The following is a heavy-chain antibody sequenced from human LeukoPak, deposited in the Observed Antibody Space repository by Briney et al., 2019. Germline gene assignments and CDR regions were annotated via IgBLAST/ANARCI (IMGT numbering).Heavy chain of an antibody. CDR3: ARSPGIAAEDFQH. J-gene: IGHJ1*01. CDR2: IYYSGST. V-gene: IGHV4-59*01. CDR1: GGSISSYF. Sequence: SETLSLTCTVSGGSISSYFWSWIRQPPGKGLEWIGYIYYSGSTNYNPSLKSRVTISVDTSKNQFSLKLSSVTAADTAVYYCARSPGIAAEDFQHWGQGTLVTVSS. D-gene: IGHD6-13*01.